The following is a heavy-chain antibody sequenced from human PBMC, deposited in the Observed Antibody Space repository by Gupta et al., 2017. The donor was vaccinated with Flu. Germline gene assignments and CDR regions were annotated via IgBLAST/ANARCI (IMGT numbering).Heavy chain of an antibody. J-gene: IGHJ4*02. Sequence: QVQLVESGGGLVKPGGSLRLSCAASGFTFSYYYMSWIRQAPGKGLEWVSYISSSSSYTNYADSVKGRFTISRDNAKNSLYLQMNSLRAEDTAVYYCARWISSGGSSNYFDYWGQGTLVTVSS. V-gene: IGHV3-11*05. CDR2: ISSSSSYT. D-gene: IGHD2-15*01. CDR1: GFTFSYYY. CDR3: ARWISSGGSSNYFDY.